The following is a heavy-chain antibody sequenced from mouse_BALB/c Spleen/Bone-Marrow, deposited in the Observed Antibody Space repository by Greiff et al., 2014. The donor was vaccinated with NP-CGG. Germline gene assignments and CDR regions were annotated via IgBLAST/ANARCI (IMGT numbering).Heavy chain of an antibody. J-gene: IGHJ4*01. V-gene: IGHV1-4*01. D-gene: IGHD3-1*01. CDR1: AYTFTDYT. CDR2: INPSSGYT. Sequence: QVQLQQSGAELARPGASVKMSCKTSAYTFTDYTVHWVKQRPGQGLEWIGYINPSSGYTNYNQIFKDKATLTADKSSSTAYMQLSSLTSEDSAVDYCARRGTFRDTSYAMDYWGQGNSVTVSS. CDR3: ARRGTFRDTSYAMDY.